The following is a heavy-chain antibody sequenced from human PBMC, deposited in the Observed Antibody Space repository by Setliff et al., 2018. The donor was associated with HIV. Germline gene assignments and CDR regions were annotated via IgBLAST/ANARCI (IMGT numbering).Heavy chain of an antibody. V-gene: IGHV1-69*13. J-gene: IGHJ5*02. CDR2: IIPIFNTA. Sequence: GASVKVSCKASGGTFSLYAINWVRRAPGQGLEWMGGIIPIFNTANYAQKFQGRVTITADGSTSTAYMELSSLRFEDTATYYCARDQATGYEKVWFSWIDPWGQGTLVTGSS. D-gene: IGHD5-12*01. CDR1: GGTFSLYA. CDR3: ARDQATGYEKVWFSWIDP.